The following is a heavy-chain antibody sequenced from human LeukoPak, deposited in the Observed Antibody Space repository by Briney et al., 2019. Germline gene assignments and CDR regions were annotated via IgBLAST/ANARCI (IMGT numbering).Heavy chain of an antibody. CDR2: INQDGSAK. CDR1: GLTFSSYW. V-gene: IGHV3-7*03. CDR3: ATGTHADY. Sequence: SGGSLRLFCAVCGLTFSSYWMTWVRQAPGMGLEWVATINQDGSAKYYADSVKGRFTISRDNAKNSLYLQVPSLTDEDTAVYYCATGTHADYWGQGTLVTVSS. J-gene: IGHJ4*02. D-gene: IGHD3/OR15-3a*01.